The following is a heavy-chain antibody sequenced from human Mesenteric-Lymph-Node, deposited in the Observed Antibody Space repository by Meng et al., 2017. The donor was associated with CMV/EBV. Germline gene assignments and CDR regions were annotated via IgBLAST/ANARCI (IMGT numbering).Heavy chain of an antibody. CDR2: ISDYNGNT. CDR3: ASAQTFGGVIVPHLDD. V-gene: IGHV1-18*01. D-gene: IGHD3-16*02. J-gene: IGHJ4*02. Sequence: GYTFTSYGISWVRQAPGQGLEWMGWISDYNGNTNYAQKLQGRVTMTTDTSTSTAYMELRSLRSDDTAVYYWASAQTFGGVIVPHLDDWGQGTLVTVSS. CDR1: GYTFTSYG.